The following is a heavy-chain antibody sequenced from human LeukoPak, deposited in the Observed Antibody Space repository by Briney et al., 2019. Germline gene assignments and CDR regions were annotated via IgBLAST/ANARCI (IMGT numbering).Heavy chain of an antibody. Sequence: GGSLRLSCAVSGFTLTTYAMSWVRQAPGKGLEWVSVISRSGASYYAASVKGRFTMSRDTSKNTLFLQMSNLRDEDTAIYHCAQEPPYSETSGHWGQGALVTVSS. J-gene: IGHJ4*02. CDR1: GFTLTTYA. D-gene: IGHD6-19*01. CDR3: AQEPPYSETSGH. CDR2: ISRSGAS. V-gene: IGHV3-23*01.